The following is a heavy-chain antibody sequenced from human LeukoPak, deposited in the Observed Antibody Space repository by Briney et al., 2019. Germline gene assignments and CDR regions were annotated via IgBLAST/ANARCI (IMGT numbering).Heavy chain of an antibody. CDR1: GFTVSSDF. D-gene: IGHD3-16*01. CDR2: IDSGGTA. CDR3: VTSRGTS. Sequence: TGGSLRLSCAASGFTVSSDFMSWVRQAPGKGLAWVSVIDSGGTAYYADSVKGRFTISRDSSTNTLSLQMNSLRAEDTAVYYCVTSRGTSWGQGTLVTVSS. V-gene: IGHV3-53*01. J-gene: IGHJ5*02.